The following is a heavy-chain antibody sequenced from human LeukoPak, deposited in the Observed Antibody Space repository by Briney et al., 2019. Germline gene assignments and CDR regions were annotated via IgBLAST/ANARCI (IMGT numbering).Heavy chain of an antibody. J-gene: IGHJ4*02. CDR1: GFTFDDYA. CDR3: AKDPYYYDSSGYLDY. CDR2: ISWNSGSI. D-gene: IGHD3-22*01. V-gene: IGHV3-9*01. Sequence: GGSLRLSCAASGFTFDDYAMHWVRQAPGKGLEWVSGISWNSGSIGYADSAKGRFTISRDNAKNSLYLQMNSLRAEDTALYYCAKDPYYYDSSGYLDYWGQGTLVTVSS.